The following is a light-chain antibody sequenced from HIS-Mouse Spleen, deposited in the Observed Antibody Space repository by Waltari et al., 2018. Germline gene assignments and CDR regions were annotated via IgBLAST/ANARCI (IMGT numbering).Light chain of an antibody. CDR3: QQYGSSFT. Sequence: EIVLTQSQGPLSLSPGERATLSCRATQSVSSSYLVWYQQKPGQAPRILTYGASSRATGIPDRFSGSGSGTDFTLTISRLEPEDFAVYYCQQYGSSFTFGPGTKVDIK. CDR2: GAS. J-gene: IGKJ3*01. V-gene: IGKV3-20*01. CDR1: QSVSSSY.